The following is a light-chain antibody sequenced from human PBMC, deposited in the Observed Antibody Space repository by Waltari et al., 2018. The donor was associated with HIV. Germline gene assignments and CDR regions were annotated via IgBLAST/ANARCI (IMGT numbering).Light chain of an antibody. J-gene: IGKJ1*01. CDR1: QNSTDY. V-gene: IGKV1-39*01. CDR3: QQNYSTPWT. CDR2: GTS. Sequence: IQITQFPSSLSASVGDRNTVPCLASQNSTDYLKWHHHTQGKAPRLLIYGTSRLQSGVATRFSSSGSGTDFTPTIGSLQPEDFVTYYCQQNYSTPWTFGQGTKVEFK.